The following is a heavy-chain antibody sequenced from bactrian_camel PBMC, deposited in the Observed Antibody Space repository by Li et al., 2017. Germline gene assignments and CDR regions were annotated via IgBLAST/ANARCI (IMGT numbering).Heavy chain of an antibody. CDR1: GFTLSSYR. D-gene: IGHD3*01. J-gene: IGHJ7*01. Sequence: HVQLVESGGGLVQPGGFLRLSCAASGFTLSSYRTYWVRQDPGKGLEWVSHINSGSGSTYYADSVKGRFTISRDNAKNTLYLQLNRLKTEDTAMYYCARVKHGPSGMDYWGKGTQVTVS. V-gene: IGHV3S1*01. CDR2: INSGSGST.